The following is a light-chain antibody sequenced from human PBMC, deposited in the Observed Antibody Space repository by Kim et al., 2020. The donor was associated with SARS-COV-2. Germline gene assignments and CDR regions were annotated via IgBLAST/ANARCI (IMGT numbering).Light chain of an antibody. J-gene: IGKJ1*01. Sequence: EIVLTQSPGTLSLSAGERATLSCRASQNVGSSYVAWYQQRPGQAPRLLLYGASSRASGIPDRFSGSGSETDFTLTISRLEPEDFAVYYCEKYGISPWTSGQDTNVDIK. V-gene: IGKV3-20*01. CDR2: GAS. CDR1: QNVGSSY. CDR3: EKYGISPWT.